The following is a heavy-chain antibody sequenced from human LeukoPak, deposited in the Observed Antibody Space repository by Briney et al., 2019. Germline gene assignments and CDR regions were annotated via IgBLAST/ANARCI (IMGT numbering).Heavy chain of an antibody. V-gene: IGHV1-46*01. CDR2: INPGGGSI. Sequence: ASVKVSCKASGYTFTSYYMHWVRQAPGQGLEWMGIINPGGGSISYAQKFQGRVTMTRDTSTSTVYMELSSLRSEDTAVYYCATWQWLVHGFDYWGQGTLVTVSS. D-gene: IGHD6-19*01. J-gene: IGHJ4*02. CDR1: GYTFTSYY. CDR3: ATWQWLVHGFDY.